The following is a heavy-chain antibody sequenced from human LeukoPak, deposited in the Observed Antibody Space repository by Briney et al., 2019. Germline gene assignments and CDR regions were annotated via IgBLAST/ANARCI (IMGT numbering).Heavy chain of an antibody. CDR3: ARDFSRGSYKGRDYYMDV. V-gene: IGHV3-23*01. Sequence: GGSLRLSCAASGFTFSSYSMNWVRQAPGKGLERVSGISGSDGSTNYADSVKGRFTISRENSKNTLYLQMNSLRAEDTAVYYCARDFSRGSYKGRDYYMDVWGKGTTVTVSS. CDR1: GFTFSSYS. J-gene: IGHJ6*03. D-gene: IGHD1-26*01. CDR2: ISGSDGST.